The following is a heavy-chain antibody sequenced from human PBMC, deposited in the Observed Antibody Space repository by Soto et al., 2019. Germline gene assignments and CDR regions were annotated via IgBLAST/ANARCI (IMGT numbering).Heavy chain of an antibody. CDR3: ARSMTTVVTLDY. V-gene: IGHV4-39*01. CDR1: GGSISSSSYY. D-gene: IGHD4-17*01. J-gene: IGHJ4*02. CDR2: IYYSGST. Sequence: QLQLQESGPGLVKPSETLSLTCTVSGGSISSSSYYWGWIRQPPGKGLEWIGSIYYSGSTYYNPSLKSRVAITVXXSKTQSSLKLRSVTAADTAVYYCARSMTTVVTLDYWGQGTLVTVSS.